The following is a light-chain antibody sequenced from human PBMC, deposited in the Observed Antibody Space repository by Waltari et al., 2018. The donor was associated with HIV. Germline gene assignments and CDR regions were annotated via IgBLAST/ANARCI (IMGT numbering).Light chain of an antibody. J-gene: IGKJ5*01. CDR1: QPISNW. CDR2: RAS. CDR3: QQYHTDPS. Sequence: DIHMTQSPSTLSAFVGDRVLITCRASQPISNWLAWYQQKPGKAPKLLIHRASILESGVSSRFSGSGSGTEFTLIIDTLQVDDFATYYCQQYHTDPSFGQGTRLEFK. V-gene: IGKV1-5*03.